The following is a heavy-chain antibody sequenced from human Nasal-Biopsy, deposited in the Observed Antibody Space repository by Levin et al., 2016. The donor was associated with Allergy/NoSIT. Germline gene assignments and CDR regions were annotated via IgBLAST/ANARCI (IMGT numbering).Heavy chain of an antibody. Sequence: SETLSLTCAVSGDSVSSTNWWNWVRQPPGKGLEWIGEIDHSGSTHYNTSLRSRVTMSLDNSNNQFSLNLNSVTAADTAVYYCARRARSGWSIFYFDYWGQGTLVTVSS. V-gene: IGHV4-4*02. D-gene: IGHD6-19*01. CDR1: GDSVSSTNW. CDR2: IDHSGST. CDR3: ARRARSGWSIFYFDY. J-gene: IGHJ4*02.